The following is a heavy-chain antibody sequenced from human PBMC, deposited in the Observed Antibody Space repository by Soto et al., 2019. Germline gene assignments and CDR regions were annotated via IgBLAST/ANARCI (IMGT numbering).Heavy chain of an antibody. V-gene: IGHV4-59*08. CDR1: GGSISSYY. D-gene: IGHD3-10*01. CDR2: IYYSGST. J-gene: IGHJ6*02. CDR3: ARGGITMVRGVYYYYGMDV. Sequence: SETLSLTCTVSGGSISSYYWSWIRQPPGKGLEWIGYIYYSGSTNYNPSLKSRVTISVDTSKNQFSLKLSSVTAADTAVYYCARGGITMVRGVYYYYGMDVWGQGTTVTVSS.